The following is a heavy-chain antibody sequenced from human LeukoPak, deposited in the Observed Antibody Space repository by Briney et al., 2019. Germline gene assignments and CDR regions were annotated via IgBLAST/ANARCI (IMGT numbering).Heavy chain of an antibody. CDR1: GFIFNDYW. CDR3: ARRTVTGTYDF. J-gene: IGHJ4*02. CDR2: INTDGSST. V-gene: IGHV3-74*01. Sequence: GGSLRLSCAASGFIFNDYWMHWVRQVPGRGLLWAARINTDGSSTDYADSVKGRFTISRDNARSTLYLQMDSLRADDTAIYYCARRTVTGTYDFWGQGTLVTAS. D-gene: IGHD1-1*01.